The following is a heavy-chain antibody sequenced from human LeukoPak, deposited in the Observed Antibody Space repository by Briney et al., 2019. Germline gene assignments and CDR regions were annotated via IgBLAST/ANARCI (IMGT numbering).Heavy chain of an antibody. D-gene: IGHD3-10*01. CDR2: IRGSGGST. CDR3: AKSAGSGTYLLDD. Sequence: GGSLRLSCAASGFTFSSYAMSWVRQAPGKGPEWVSGIRGSGGSTYYADSVKGRFTISRDNSKNTLYLQMNSLGAEDTAVHYCAKSAGSGTYLLDDWGQGTLVTVSS. J-gene: IGHJ4*02. V-gene: IGHV3-23*01. CDR1: GFTFSSYA.